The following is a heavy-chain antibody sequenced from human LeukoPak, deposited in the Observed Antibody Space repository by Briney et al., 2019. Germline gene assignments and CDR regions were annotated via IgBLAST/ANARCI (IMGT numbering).Heavy chain of an antibody. J-gene: IGHJ4*02. CDR2: IYSSGST. CDR1: GGSISSGDYY. Sequence: SQTLSLTCTVSGGSISSGDYYWTWIRQSPGKGLEWVGYIYSSGSTYYSSSLKSRVTISIDTAKNQFSLDLRSMTAADTAVYYCARDEVNYGGVSGIHFWGQGTLVTVSS. V-gene: IGHV4-30-4*08. D-gene: IGHD4-23*01. CDR3: ARDEVNYGGVSGIHF.